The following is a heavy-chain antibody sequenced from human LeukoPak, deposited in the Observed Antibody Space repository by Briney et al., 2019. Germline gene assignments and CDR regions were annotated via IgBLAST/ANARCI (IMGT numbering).Heavy chain of an antibody. CDR2: IYYSGST. CDR1: GVSISSYY. CDR3: ARQLLWFGELGGMDV. J-gene: IGHJ6*04. Sequence: SETLSLTCTVSGVSISSYYWSWIRQPPGKGLEWIGYIYYSGSTNYNPSLKSRVTISVDTSKNHFSLKLSSVTAADTAVYYCARQLLWFGELGGMDVWGKGTTVTVSS. V-gene: IGHV4-59*01. D-gene: IGHD3-10*01.